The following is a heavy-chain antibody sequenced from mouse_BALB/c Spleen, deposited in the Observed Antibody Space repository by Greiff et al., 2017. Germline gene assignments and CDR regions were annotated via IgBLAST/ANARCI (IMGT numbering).Heavy chain of an antibody. CDR1: GFTFSSYA. CDR3: ARRQLGLRFYYFDY. CDR2: ISSGGSYT. J-gene: IGHJ2*01. Sequence: EVMLVESGGGLVKPGGSLKLSCAASGFTFSSYAMSWVRQSPEKRLEWVAEISSGGSYTYYPDTVTGRFTISRDNAKNTLYLEMSSLRSEDTAMYYCARRQLGLRFYYFDYWGQGTTLTVSS. V-gene: IGHV5-9-4*01. D-gene: IGHD3-2*01.